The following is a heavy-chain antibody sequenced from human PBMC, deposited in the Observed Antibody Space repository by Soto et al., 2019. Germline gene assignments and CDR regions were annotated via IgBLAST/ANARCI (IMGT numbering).Heavy chain of an antibody. CDR2: VYYSGST. Sequence: SETLSLTCTVSGGSTNSRSDYWGWIRQPPGKGLEWIGSVYYSGSTHDNPSLQSRVTISVDTSKNQFSLKLSSVTAADTAVYYCARTFGTTFRWFDPWGQGTLVTVSS. J-gene: IGHJ5*02. CDR1: GGSTNSRSDY. CDR3: ARTFGTTFRWFDP. D-gene: IGHD1-7*01. V-gene: IGHV4-39*01.